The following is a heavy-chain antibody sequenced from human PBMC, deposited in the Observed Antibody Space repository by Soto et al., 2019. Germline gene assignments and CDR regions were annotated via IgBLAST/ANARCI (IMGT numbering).Heavy chain of an antibody. CDR3: AKVRSSGSYYDS. CDR1: GFTFSSYA. V-gene: IGHV3-23*01. D-gene: IGHD1-26*01. CDR2: ISGSGVTT. Sequence: EVRLLESGGGLVQPGGSLRLSCAASGFTFSSYAMNWVRQAPGKGLEWVSGISGSGVTTYYADSVKGRFTISRDNSQNTLNLQMNSLRAEDTAVYYCAKVRSSGSYYDSWGQGILVTVTS. J-gene: IGHJ4*02.